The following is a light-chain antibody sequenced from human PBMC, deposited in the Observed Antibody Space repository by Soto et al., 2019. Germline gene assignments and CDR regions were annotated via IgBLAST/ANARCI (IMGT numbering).Light chain of an antibody. V-gene: IGKV1-5*03. J-gene: IGKJ1*01. Sequence: DIQMTQSPSSLSASVGDRVTITCRASQTISSWLSWYQQKPGKAPKLLIYKASSLESGVPSRFSGGGSGTEFTLTINSLQPDDFATYYCQQYHIYSGTFGQGTKVDI. CDR3: QQYHIYSGT. CDR1: QTISSW. CDR2: KAS.